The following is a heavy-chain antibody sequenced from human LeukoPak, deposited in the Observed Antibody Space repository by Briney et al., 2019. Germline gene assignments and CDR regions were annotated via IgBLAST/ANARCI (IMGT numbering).Heavy chain of an antibody. CDR1: GFTFSSYA. Sequence: GGSLRLSCSASGFTFSSYAMHWVRQAPGKGLEYVSAISSNGGSTYYADSVKGRFTISRDNSKNTLYLQMNSLRAEDTAVFYCAKDSGRRYFDWLFDYWGQGTLVTVSS. J-gene: IGHJ4*02. CDR3: AKDSGRRYFDWLFDY. V-gene: IGHV3-64*04. D-gene: IGHD3-9*01. CDR2: ISSNGGST.